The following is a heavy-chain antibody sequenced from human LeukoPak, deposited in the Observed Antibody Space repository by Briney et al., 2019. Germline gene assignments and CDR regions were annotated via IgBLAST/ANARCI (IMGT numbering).Heavy chain of an antibody. CDR2: ISYDGSNK. D-gene: IGHD6-13*01. V-gene: IGHV3-30*18. Sequence: PGGSLRLSCAASGFTFSSYGMHWVRQAPGKGLEWMAVISYDGSNKYYADSVKGRFTISRDNSKNTLYLQMNSLRAEDTAVYYCAKVTEQWIAAISSWGQGTLVTVSS. J-gene: IGHJ5*02. CDR3: AKVTEQWIAAISS. CDR1: GFTFSSYG.